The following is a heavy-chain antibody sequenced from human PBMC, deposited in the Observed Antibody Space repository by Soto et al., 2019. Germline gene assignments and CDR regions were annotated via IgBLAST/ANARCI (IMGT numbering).Heavy chain of an antibody. CDR3: AHRPSYCSGGSCYSGFDY. CDR2: IYWDDDK. CDR1: GFSLSTSGVG. J-gene: IGHJ4*02. V-gene: IGHV2-5*02. Sequence: QITLKESGPTLVKPTQTLTLTCTFSGFSLSTSGVGVGWIRQPPGKALEWLALIYWDDDKRYSPSLKSRLTITEDTSKNQVVLTMNNMDPVDTATYYCAHRPSYCSGGSCYSGFDYWGQGTLVTVSS. D-gene: IGHD2-15*01.